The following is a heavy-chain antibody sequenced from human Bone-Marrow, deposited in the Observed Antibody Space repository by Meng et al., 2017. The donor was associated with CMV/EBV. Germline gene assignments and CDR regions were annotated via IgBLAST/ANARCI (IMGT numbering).Heavy chain of an antibody. Sequence: GESLKISCAASGFTFSGSAMHWVRQASGKGLEWVGRIRSKANSYATAYAASVKGRFTISRDDSKNTVYLQMNSLKTEETAVYYCTRDYDLEGPYNYYGMDVLGQGTTVTVSS. J-gene: IGHJ6*01. CDR3: TRDYDLEGPYNYYGMDV. CDR2: IRSKANSYAT. D-gene: IGHD3-3*01. CDR1: GFTFSGSA. V-gene: IGHV3-73*01.